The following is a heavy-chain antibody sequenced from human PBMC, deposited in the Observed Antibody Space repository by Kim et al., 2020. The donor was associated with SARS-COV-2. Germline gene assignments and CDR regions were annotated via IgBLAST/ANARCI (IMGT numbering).Heavy chain of an antibody. J-gene: IGHJ3*02. V-gene: IGHV4-31*03. CDR3: ARDWASGYPTYDAFDI. CDR1: GGSITDGANY. Sequence: SETLSLTCTVSGGSITDGANYWSWIRQHPGKGLEWIGSIFHTGSAHYNPSLRSRLTISVDTSKNQFSLKVFSVTAADTAVYYCARDWASGYPTYDAFDI. CDR2: IFHTGSA. D-gene: IGHD5-18*01.